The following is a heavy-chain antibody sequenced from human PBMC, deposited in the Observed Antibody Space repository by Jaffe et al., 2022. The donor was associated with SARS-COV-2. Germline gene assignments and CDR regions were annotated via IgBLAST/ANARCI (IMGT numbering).Heavy chain of an antibody. J-gene: IGHJ4*02. Sequence: QITLKESGPTLVKPTQTLTLTCTFSGFSLSTSGVGVGWIRQPPGKALEWLALIYWDDDKRYSPSLKSRLTITKDTSKNQVVLTMTNMDPVDTATYYCAQVGVWGSYLDVPFDYWGQGTLVTVSS. D-gene: IGHD3-16*02. CDR2: IYWDDDK. CDR1: GFSLSTSGVG. V-gene: IGHV2-5*02. CDR3: AQVGVWGSYLDVPFDY.